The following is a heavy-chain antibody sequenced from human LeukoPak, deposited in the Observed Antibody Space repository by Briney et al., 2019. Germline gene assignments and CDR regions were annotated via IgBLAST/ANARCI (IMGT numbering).Heavy chain of an antibody. CDR1: GGSISSYY. Sequence: SETLSLTCTVSGGSISSYYWSWIRQPAGKGLEWIGRIYTSGSTNYNPSLKSRVTMLVDTSKNQFSLKLSSVTAADTAVYYCARDSSGYYLPDAFDIWGQGTMVTVSS. CDR3: ARDSSGYYLPDAFDI. V-gene: IGHV4-4*07. J-gene: IGHJ3*02. CDR2: IYTSGST. D-gene: IGHD3-22*01.